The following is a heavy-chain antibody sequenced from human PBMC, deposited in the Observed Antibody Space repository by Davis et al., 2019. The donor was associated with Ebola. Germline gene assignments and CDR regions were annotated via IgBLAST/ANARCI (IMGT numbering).Heavy chain of an antibody. Sequence: SCAASGFTFSSYSMNWVRQPPGKGLEWIGYIYYSGSTYYNPSLKSRVTISVDTSKNQFSLKLSSVTAADTAVYYCASYSSSWPGNWFDPWGQGTLVTVSS. V-gene: IGHV4-30-4*08. J-gene: IGHJ5*02. D-gene: IGHD6-13*01. CDR2: IYYSGST. CDR3: ASYSSSWPGNWFDP. CDR1: GFTFSSYS.